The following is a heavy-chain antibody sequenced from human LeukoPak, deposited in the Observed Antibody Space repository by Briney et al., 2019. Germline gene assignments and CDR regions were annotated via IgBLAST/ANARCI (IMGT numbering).Heavy chain of an antibody. CDR3: ARDRRYSSSRSNWFDP. Sequence: ASVKVSCKASGYTFTSYAMHWVRQAPGQRLEWMGWINAGNGNTKYSQEFQGRVTITRDTSASTAYMELSSLRSEDTAVYYCARDRRYSSSRSNWFDPWGQGTLVTVSS. CDR2: INAGNGNT. D-gene: IGHD6-13*01. V-gene: IGHV1-3*01. J-gene: IGHJ5*02. CDR1: GYTFTSYA.